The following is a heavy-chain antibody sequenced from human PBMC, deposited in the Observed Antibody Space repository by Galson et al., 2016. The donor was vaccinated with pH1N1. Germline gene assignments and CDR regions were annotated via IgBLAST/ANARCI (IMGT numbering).Heavy chain of an antibody. CDR2: IYYSESM. Sequence: SETLSLTCTVSGGSISISSHYWGWIRQPPGKGLEWIGSIYYSESMHYNPSLKSRVTISVDTSKNQLFLKLSSVTAADTAVYYCARVFEEYFLYGMDVWGQGTTVTVSS. D-gene: IGHD2/OR15-2a*01. CDR3: ARVFEEYFLYGMDV. V-gene: IGHV4-39*01. J-gene: IGHJ6*02. CDR1: GGSISISSHY.